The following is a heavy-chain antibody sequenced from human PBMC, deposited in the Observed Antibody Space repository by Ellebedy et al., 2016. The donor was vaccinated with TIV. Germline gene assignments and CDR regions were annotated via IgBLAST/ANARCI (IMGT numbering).Heavy chain of an antibody. CDR2: INWNSGRI. D-gene: IGHD2-21*02. J-gene: IGHJ6*02. Sequence: GGSLRLSXAASGFRFEDYAMHWVRQPPGKGPEWVSGINWNSGRIDYADSVKGRFTISRDNAKNSLYLQMNSLRLEDTALYYCAKDIRYCGGDCYEVDFFYGMHVWGPGTTVIVSS. CDR1: GFRFEDYA. V-gene: IGHV3-9*01. CDR3: AKDIRYCGGDCYEVDFFYGMHV.